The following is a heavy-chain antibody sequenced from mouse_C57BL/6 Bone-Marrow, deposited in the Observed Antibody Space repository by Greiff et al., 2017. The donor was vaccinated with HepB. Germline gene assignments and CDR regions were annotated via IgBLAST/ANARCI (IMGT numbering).Heavy chain of an antibody. V-gene: IGHV5-4*01. CDR2: ISDGGSYT. CDR3: AREDYSNLAWFAY. J-gene: IGHJ3*01. D-gene: IGHD2-5*01. CDR1: GFTFSSYA. Sequence: EVKVEESGGGLVKPGGSLKLSCAASGFTFSSYAMSWVRQTPEKRLEWVATISDGGSYTYYPDNVKGRFTLSRDNAKNNLYLQLSHLKSEDTAMYYCAREDYSNLAWFAYWGQGTLVTVSA.